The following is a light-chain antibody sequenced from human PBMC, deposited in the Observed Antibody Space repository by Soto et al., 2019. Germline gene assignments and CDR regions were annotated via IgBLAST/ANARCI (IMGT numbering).Light chain of an antibody. CDR1: QSLSTNS. Sequence: EIVLTQSPGTLSLSPGERAALSCRASQSLSTNSLAWYQQKPGHGPRLLIYGASRRATGIPDRFSASESGKEFTLTISRLEPEDFAVYFCQQYDSTPWTFGQGTRVESK. J-gene: IGKJ1*01. V-gene: IGKV3-20*01. CDR2: GAS. CDR3: QQYDSTPWT.